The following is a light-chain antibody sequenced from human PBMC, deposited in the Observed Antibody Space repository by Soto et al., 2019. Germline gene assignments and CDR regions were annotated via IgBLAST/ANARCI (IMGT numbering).Light chain of an antibody. CDR1: QSISTY. Sequence: DIPMTQSPSSLSASVGDRVTITCRASQSISTYLNWYQQKPGKAPKVLIYAASSLQSGVPSRFSGCGSGTDFTLTISSLQPEDFATYYCQQSYSTPRGMHTFGQGTKLEIK. J-gene: IGKJ2*01. CDR3: QQSYSTPRGMHT. CDR2: AAS. V-gene: IGKV1-39*01.